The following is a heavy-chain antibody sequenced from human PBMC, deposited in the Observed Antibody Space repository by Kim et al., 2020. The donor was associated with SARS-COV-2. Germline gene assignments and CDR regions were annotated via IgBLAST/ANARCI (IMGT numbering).Heavy chain of an antibody. D-gene: IGHD2-15*01. CDR3: ARVVVGATRLIDY. V-gene: IGHV5-51*01. CDR1: EYSFTSYW. CDR2: IYPGDSDT. J-gene: IGHJ4*02. Sequence: GESLKISCKGSEYSFTSYWIAWVRQMPGKGLEWMGIIYPGDSDTRYSPSFQGQVTISADKSISTAYLQWSILKASDTAMYYCARVVVGATRLIDYWGQGTLVTVSS.